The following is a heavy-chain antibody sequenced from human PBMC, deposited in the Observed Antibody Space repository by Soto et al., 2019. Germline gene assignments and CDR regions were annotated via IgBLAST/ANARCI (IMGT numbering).Heavy chain of an antibody. CDR3: AKDPRGYCSSTSCYGY. Sequence: GGSLRLSCAASGLTFSSYAMSWVRQAPGKGLEWVSAISGSGGGTYYADSVKGRFTISRDNSKNTLYLQMNSLRAEDTAVYYCAKDPRGYCSSTSCYGYWGQGTLVTVSS. V-gene: IGHV3-23*01. CDR2: ISGSGGGT. J-gene: IGHJ4*02. CDR1: GLTFSSYA. D-gene: IGHD2-2*01.